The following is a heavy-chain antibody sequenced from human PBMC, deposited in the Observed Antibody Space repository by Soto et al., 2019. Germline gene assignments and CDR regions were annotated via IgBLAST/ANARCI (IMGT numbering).Heavy chain of an antibody. D-gene: IGHD4-17*01. CDR2: IYYSGGP. CDR1: GGSMSSYY. Sequence: SXTLSLTCTVSGGSMSSYYWSWIRQPPVKGLECIGYIYYSGGPHYNPSLKSRVTISVDTSKNQFSLKLSSVTAADTAVYYCARHSTVTIPYLFDYWGQGTLVTVSS. V-gene: IGHV4-59*08. J-gene: IGHJ4*02. CDR3: ARHSTVTIPYLFDY.